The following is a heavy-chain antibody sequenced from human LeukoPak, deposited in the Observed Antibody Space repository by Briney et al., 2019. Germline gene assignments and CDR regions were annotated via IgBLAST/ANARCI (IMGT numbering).Heavy chain of an antibody. V-gene: IGHV3-30*04. CDR3: ARDREAAAPTYEYFQH. CDR2: ISYDGSNK. Sequence: GGSLRLSCAASGFTFSSYAMHWVRQAPGKGLEWVAVISYDGSNKYYADSVKGRFTISRDNSKNTLYLQMNSLRAEDTAVYYCARDREAAAPTYEYFQHWGQGTLVTGSS. J-gene: IGHJ1*01. D-gene: IGHD6-13*01. CDR1: GFTFSSYA.